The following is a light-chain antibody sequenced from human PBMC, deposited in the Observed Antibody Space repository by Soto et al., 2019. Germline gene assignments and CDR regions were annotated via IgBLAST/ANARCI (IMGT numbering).Light chain of an antibody. CDR2: EVT. V-gene: IGLV2-14*01. J-gene: IGLJ1*01. CDR3: SSYTSNNAPYV. Sequence: QSALTQPASVSGSPGQSITISCTGTSSDVGGYNYVSWYQQLPGKAPKLMIYEVTKRPSGVSNRFSGSKSGNTASLTISGLQAEDEGDYYCSSYTSNNAPYVFGTGTKVTV. CDR1: SSDVGGYNY.